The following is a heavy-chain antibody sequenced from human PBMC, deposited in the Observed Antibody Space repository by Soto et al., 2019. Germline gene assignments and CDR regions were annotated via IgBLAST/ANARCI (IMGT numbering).Heavy chain of an antibody. CDR2: ISKDGSVK. D-gene: IGHD2-8*02. CDR1: GFTFSSYG. J-gene: IGHJ4*02. CDR3: TGEVASGY. V-gene: IGHV3-30*03. Sequence: QVQLVESGGGVVQPGRSLRLSCAASGFTFSSYGMHWVRQAPGKGLEWVAVISKDGSVKYYADSVKGRFTISRDNSKNTLYLQMNSLGAEATAAYYCTGEVASGYWGQGTLVTVSS.